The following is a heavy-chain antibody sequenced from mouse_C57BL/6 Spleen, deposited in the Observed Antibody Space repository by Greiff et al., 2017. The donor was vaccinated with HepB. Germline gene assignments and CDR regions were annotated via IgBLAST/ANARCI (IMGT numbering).Heavy chain of an antibody. CDR3: AISEGPNYSWFAY. J-gene: IGHJ3*01. D-gene: IGHD1-1*01. CDR1: GYTFTSYW. Sequence: VQLQQSGAELVKPGASVKVYCKASGYTFTSYWMHWVKQRPGQGLEWIGRLHPSDSDTNYNQKFKGKATLTVDKSSSPAYMQLSSLTSEDSAVYYCAISEGPNYSWFAYWGQGTLVTVSA. CDR2: LHPSDSDT. V-gene: IGHV1-74*01.